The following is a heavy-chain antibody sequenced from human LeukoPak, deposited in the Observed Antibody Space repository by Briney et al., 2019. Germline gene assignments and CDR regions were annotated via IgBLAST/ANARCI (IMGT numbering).Heavy chain of an antibody. V-gene: IGHV1-2*02. CDR1: GYTFTGYY. Sequence: GASVKVSCKASGYTFTGYYMHWVRQAPGQGLEWMGWINPNSGGTNYAQKFQGRVTMTRDTSISTAYMELSRLRSDDTAVYYCARDRGRRITTFGVVTPHDAFDIWGQGTMVTVFS. J-gene: IGHJ3*02. CDR3: ARDRGRRITTFGVVTPHDAFDI. D-gene: IGHD3-3*01. CDR2: INPNSGGT.